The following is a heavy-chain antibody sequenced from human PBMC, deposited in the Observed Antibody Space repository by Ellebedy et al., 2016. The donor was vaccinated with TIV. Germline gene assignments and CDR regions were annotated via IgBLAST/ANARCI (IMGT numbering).Heavy chain of an antibody. D-gene: IGHD6-19*01. CDR3: ARHGDSGWYVYFDH. Sequence: SETLSLTXTVSGGSISSSNYYWGWIRQPPGKGREWIGSTYYSGITYYNPSLRSRVTISADTSKNELSLKLTSVTAADTAVYFCARHGDSGWYVYFDHWGRGTLVTVSS. V-gene: IGHV4-39*01. CDR1: GGSISSSNYY. J-gene: IGHJ4*02. CDR2: TYYSGIT.